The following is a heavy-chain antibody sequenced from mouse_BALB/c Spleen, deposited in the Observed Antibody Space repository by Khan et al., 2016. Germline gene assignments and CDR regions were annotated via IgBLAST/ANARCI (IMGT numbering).Heavy chain of an antibody. D-gene: IGHD1-1*01. J-gene: IGHJ2*01. V-gene: IGHV3-2*02. CDR1: GYTFTSDYA. CDR3: ATSRGSSLDY. CDR2: ISYSGST. Sequence: VQLQESGPGLVKPSQSLSLTCNASGYTFTSDYARNWNRQLPGNKLELMGYISYSGSTSYNQYLKSRITITRDTSKNQFFLQLNSVTTESTAAYYCATSRGSSLDYWGEGTTLTVSS.